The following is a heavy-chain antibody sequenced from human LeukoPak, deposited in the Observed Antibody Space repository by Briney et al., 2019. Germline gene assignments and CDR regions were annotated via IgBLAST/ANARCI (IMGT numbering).Heavy chain of an antibody. J-gene: IGHJ4*02. CDR1: GGSFSGYY. Sequence: SETLSLTCAVYGGSFSGYYWSWIRQPPGKGLEWIGEINHSGSTNYNPSLKSRVTISVDTSKNQFSLKLSSVTAADTAVYYCARAGVGARFEDYWGQGTLVTVSS. V-gene: IGHV4-34*01. CDR3: ARAGVGARFEDY. D-gene: IGHD1-26*01. CDR2: INHSGST.